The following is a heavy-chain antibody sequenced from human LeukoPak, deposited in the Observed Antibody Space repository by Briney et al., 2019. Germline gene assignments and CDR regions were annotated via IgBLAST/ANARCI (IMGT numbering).Heavy chain of an antibody. CDR1: GYTFTSYY. V-gene: IGHV1-46*01. J-gene: IGHJ2*01. CDR2: INPSGGST. Sequence: ASVKVSFKASGYTFTSYYMHWVRQAPGQGLEWMGIINPSGGSTSYAQKFQGRVTMTRDTSTSTVYMELSSLRSEDAAVYYCARDRGIAVTIDWYFDLWGRGTLVTVSS. D-gene: IGHD6-19*01. CDR3: ARDRGIAVTIDWYFDL.